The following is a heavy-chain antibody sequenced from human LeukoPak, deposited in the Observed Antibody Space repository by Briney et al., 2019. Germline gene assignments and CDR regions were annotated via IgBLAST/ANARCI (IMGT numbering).Heavy chain of an antibody. J-gene: IGHJ4*02. CDR2: ISWNSGSI. CDR1: GFTFDDYA. Sequence: PGGSLRLSCAASGFTFDDYAMHWVRQAPGKGLEWVSGISWNSGSIGYADSVKGRFTISRDNAKNSLYLQMNSLRAEDTALYYCAKGISLGYCSSTSCHAYFDYWGQGTLVTVSS. D-gene: IGHD2-2*01. CDR3: AKGISLGYCSSTSCHAYFDY. V-gene: IGHV3-9*01.